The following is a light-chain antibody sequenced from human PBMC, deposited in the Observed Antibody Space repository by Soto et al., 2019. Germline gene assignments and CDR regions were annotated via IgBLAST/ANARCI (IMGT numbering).Light chain of an antibody. V-gene: IGKV3-15*01. Sequence: ETVMTQSPATLSVSPGERATLSCRASQSVNGNLAWYQQKLGQAPRVLIYGASTRATGIPDRFSGSGSGTEFILTISSLQSEDFAAYYCQEYNTWPWTFGQGTKVDIK. CDR2: GAS. CDR1: QSVNGN. CDR3: QEYNTWPWT. J-gene: IGKJ1*01.